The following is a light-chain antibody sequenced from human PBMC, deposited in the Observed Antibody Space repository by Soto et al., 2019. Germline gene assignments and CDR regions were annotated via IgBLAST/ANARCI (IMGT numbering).Light chain of an antibody. CDR1: QNILSN. J-gene: IGKJ5*01. Sequence: EIVMTQSPATLSVSPGERATLSRRASQNILSNLAWYQQKPGQAPRLLIYGASNRATGIPDRFSGSGSGTDFTLTISSLQPDDFATYYCQQYNSYSPITFGQGTRLEIK. CDR2: GAS. CDR3: QQYNSYSPIT. V-gene: IGKV3D-15*01.